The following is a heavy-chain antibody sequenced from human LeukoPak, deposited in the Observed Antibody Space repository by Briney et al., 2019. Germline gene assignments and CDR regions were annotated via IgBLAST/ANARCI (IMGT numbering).Heavy chain of an antibody. J-gene: IGHJ6*03. V-gene: IGHV3-30-3*01. CDR3: ARARYCSSTSCSYYMDV. CDR2: ISYDGSNK. Sequence: GGSLRLSCAASGFTFSSYAMSWVRQAPGKGLEWVAVISYDGSNKYYADSVKGRFTISRDNSKNTLYLQMNSLRAEDTAVYYCARARYCSSTSCSYYMDVWGKGTTVTVSS. D-gene: IGHD2-2*01. CDR1: GFTFSSYA.